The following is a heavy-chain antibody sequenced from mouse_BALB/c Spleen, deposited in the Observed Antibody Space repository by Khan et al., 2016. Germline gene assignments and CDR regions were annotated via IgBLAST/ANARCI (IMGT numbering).Heavy chain of an antibody. CDR1: GYTFTNYG. CDR3: ARPDF. V-gene: IGHV9-3-1*01. Sequence: QIQLVQSGPELKKPGETVKISCRTSGYTFTNYGMNWVKQAPGKDLKWMGWINTYTGATAYADDFKGRFVFSLATSASTAYLQINNLTNDDTATYFCARPDFWGQGTTLTVSS. J-gene: IGHJ2*01. CDR2: INTYTGAT.